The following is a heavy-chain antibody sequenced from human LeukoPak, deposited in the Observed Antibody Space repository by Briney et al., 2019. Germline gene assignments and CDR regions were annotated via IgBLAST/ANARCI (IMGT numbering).Heavy chain of an antibody. CDR3: ARGCSGGSCYVY. J-gene: IGHJ4*02. V-gene: IGHV3-30*03. D-gene: IGHD2-15*01. CDR1: GFTFSSYG. Sequence: GGSLRLSCAASGFTFSSYGMHWVRQAPGKGLEWVAVISYDGSNKYYADSVKSRFTISRDNSKNTLYLQMNSLRAEDTAVYYCARGCSGGSCYVYWGQGTLVTVSS. CDR2: ISYDGSNK.